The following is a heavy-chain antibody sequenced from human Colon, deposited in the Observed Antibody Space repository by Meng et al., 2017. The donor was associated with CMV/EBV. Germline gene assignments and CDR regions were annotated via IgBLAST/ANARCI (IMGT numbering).Heavy chain of an antibody. CDR2: ISGTGGST. CDR1: GFTFSSYA. D-gene: IGHD1-26*01. V-gene: IGHV3-23*01. J-gene: IGHJ4*02. Sequence: GGSLRLSCAASGFTFSSYAMSWVRQAPGKGLEWVSAISGTGGSTYYADSVKGRFTISRDNPKNTLYLQMNSLRAEDTAVYYCAKVLVGPYYFDYWGQGTLVTVSS. CDR3: AKVLVGPYYFDY.